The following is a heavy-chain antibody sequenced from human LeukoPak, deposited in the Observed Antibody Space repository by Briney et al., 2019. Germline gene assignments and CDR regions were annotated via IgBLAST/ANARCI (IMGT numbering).Heavy chain of an antibody. CDR3: SGESGAFCAFGY. V-gene: IGHV4-4*02. J-gene: IGHJ4*02. D-gene: IGHD1-26*01. CDR2: ISLSGLT. Sequence: PWGSLRLSCAASGFSFSTYTMNWVRQPPGQGLEWIGEISLSGLTNYNPSLKSRVTMSLDKSKNHLSLNLTSVTAADTAVYYCSGESGAFCAFGYWGQGTLVTVRS. CDR1: GFSFSTYT.